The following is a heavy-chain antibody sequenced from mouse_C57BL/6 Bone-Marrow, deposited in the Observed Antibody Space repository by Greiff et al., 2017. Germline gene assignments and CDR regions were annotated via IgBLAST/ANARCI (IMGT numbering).Heavy chain of an antibody. J-gene: IGHJ3*02. CDR1: GFTFSSYG. CDR2: ISSGGSYT. V-gene: IGHV5-6*01. Sequence: EVKLVESGGDLVKPGGSLKLSCAASGFTFSSYGMSWVRQTPDKRLEWVATISSGGSYTYYPDSVKGRFTISRDNAKNTLYLQMSSLKSEDTAMFYCARSLWLRRRWGQGTLVTVSA. D-gene: IGHD2-2*01. CDR3: ARSLWLRRR.